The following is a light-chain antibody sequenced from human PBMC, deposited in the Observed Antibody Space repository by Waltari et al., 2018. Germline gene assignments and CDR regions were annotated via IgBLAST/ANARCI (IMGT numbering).Light chain of an antibody. J-gene: IGKJ2*01. Sequence: DIQMTQSPSSLSASVGDRVITTCRASQSITRYVHWYQQKPGKAPQLLIYGACTLQSGVTSWCSGSGSGTEFTLTISSLQSEDFATYYWQQSHSFPYTVGQGTKLEIK. V-gene: IGKV1-39*01. CDR1: QSITRY. CDR2: GAC. CDR3: QQSHSFPYT.